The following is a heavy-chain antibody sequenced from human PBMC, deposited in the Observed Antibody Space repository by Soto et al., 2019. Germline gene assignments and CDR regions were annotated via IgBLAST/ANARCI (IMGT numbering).Heavy chain of an antibody. CDR1: GFTFSSYA. CDR2: ISGSGGST. V-gene: IGHV3-23*01. J-gene: IGHJ6*03. Sequence: EVQLLESGGGLVQPGGSLRLSCAASGFTFSSYAMSWVRQAPGKGLEWVSAISGSGGSTYYADSVKGRFTISRDNSKNTLYLQMNSLRAEDTAVYYCANGGGLGELSLPIPYYYYYYMDVWGKGTTVTVSS. D-gene: IGHD3-16*02. CDR3: ANGGGLGELSLPIPYYYYYYMDV.